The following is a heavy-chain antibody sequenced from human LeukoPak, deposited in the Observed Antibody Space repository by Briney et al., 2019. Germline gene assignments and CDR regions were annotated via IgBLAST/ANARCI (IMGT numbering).Heavy chain of an antibody. V-gene: IGHV3-23*01. CDR2: ISGSGGST. J-gene: IGHJ4*02. CDR1: GGSISSYY. CDR3: AKDPYTMVRGVIPTGYDY. Sequence: ETLSLTCTVSGGSISSYYWSWVRQAPGKGLEWVSAISGSGGSTYYADSVKGRFTISRDNSKNTLYLQMNSLRAEDTAVYYCAKDPYTMVRGVIPTGYDYWGQGTLVTVSS. D-gene: IGHD3-10*01.